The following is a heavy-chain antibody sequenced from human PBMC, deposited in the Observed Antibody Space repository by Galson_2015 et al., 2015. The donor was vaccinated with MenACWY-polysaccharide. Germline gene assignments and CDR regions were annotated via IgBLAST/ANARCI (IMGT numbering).Heavy chain of an antibody. CDR1: GFNFNMYA. V-gene: IGHV3-30-3*01. CDR3: TRTYCSRTTCYAPDQPGFDF. D-gene: IGHD2-2*01. J-gene: IGHJ4*02. CDR2: IGGDGSNK. Sequence: SLRLSCAASGFNFNMYAMSWVRQAPGKGLEWVSTIGGDGSNKYFADSVKGRFTISRDNSKNTMYLQMSSLRAEDTAVYYCTRTYCSRTTCYAPDQPGFDFWGQGTLVTVSS.